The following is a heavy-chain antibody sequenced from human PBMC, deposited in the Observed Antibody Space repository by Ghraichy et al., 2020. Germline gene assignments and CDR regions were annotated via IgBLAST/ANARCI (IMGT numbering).Heavy chain of an antibody. CDR2: ITSSGRTI. CDR3: ARGSTVVRFYYYDGMDV. Sequence: GESLNISCFDSGFTFSSYSMNWVRQSPGKGLEWVSYITSSGRTIFYADSVRGRFTISRDNAQNSLYLQMNSLRDEDTAVYYCARGSTVVRFYYYDGMDVWGQGTTGTVSS. CDR1: GFTFSSYS. V-gene: IGHV3-48*02. J-gene: IGHJ6*02. D-gene: IGHD4-23*01.